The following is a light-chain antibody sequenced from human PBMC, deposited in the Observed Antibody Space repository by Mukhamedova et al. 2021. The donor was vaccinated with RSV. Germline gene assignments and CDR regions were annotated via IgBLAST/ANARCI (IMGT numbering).Light chain of an antibody. Sequence: GKAPKSLIYAPSSLQSGVPSKFSGSGSGTDFTLTISSLQPEDFATYYCQQYNSYPITFGQGTRLEIK. CDR3: QQYNSYPIT. V-gene: IGKV1-16*02. CDR2: APS. J-gene: IGKJ5*01.